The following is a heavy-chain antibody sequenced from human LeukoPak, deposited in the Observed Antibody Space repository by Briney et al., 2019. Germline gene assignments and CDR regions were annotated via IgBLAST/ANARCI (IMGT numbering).Heavy chain of an antibody. V-gene: IGHV4-31*08. CDR3: TEFYFDRSGYADY. CDR1: GGSISSGGYY. CDR2: IYYSGST. Sequence: ASQTLSLTCTVSGGSISSGGYYRSWIRQHPGKGLEWIGYIYYSGSTYYNPSLKSRVTISVDMSENQVSLKLRSVTAADTAVYYCTEFYFDRSGYADYWGQGTLVTVSS. D-gene: IGHD3-22*01. J-gene: IGHJ4*02.